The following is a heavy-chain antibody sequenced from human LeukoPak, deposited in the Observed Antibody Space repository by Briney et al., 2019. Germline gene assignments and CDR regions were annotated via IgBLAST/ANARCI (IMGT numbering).Heavy chain of an antibody. Sequence: GGSLRLSCAASGFTFGNSWVHWVRQAPGKGLVWVSLINADGSTTTYADSVKGRFTISRDNARNTVSLQMNSLRAEDTAVYYCARLPTNYSRYYYYYMDVWGKGTTVTVSS. CDR1: GFTFGNSW. CDR2: INADGSTT. J-gene: IGHJ6*03. CDR3: ARLPTNYSRYYYYYMDV. D-gene: IGHD1-7*01. V-gene: IGHV3-74*01.